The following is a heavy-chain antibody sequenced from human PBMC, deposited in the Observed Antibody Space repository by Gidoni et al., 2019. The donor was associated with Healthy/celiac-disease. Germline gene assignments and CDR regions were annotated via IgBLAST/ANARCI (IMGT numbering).Heavy chain of an antibody. CDR2: ISGSSGST. J-gene: IGHJ4*02. D-gene: IGHD3-9*01. CDR1: GFTFSSYA. V-gene: IGHV3-23*04. Sequence: EVQLVESGGGLVQPGGSLRLSCAASGFTFSSYAMSWVRQASGKGLEWVSAISGSSGSTYYADSVKGRFTISRDNSKNTLYLQMNSLRAEDTAVYYCAKGAAGLRYFDWLDYFDYWGQGTLVTVSS. CDR3: AKGAAGLRYFDWLDYFDY.